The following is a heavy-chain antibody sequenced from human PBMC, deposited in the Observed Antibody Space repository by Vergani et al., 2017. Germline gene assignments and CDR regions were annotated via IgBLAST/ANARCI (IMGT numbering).Heavy chain of an antibody. Sequence: VEAGGGLVQPGGSLRLSCTASGFTFQAFAFHWVRQVSGRGLEWVSGIDRNYGVKNGNSFEGRFSSSRDNAKKAVFLQMNNLRHEDTALYVFVKDDDYDADGPFDLWGRGTLVTVSS. CDR2: IDRNYGVK. CDR3: VKDDDYDADGPFDL. V-gene: IGHV3-9*01. CDR1: GFTFQAFA. J-gene: IGHJ2*01. D-gene: IGHD3-16*01.